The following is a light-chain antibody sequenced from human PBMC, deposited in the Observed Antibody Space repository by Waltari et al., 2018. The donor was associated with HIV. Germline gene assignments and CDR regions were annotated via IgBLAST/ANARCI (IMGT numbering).Light chain of an antibody. CDR1: KLGNKY. V-gene: IGLV3-1*01. J-gene: IGLJ2*01. Sequence: SYDVTQPLSVSVSPGQTATITCSGDKLGNKYTSWYQQKAGQSPVMVIYQDTQRPSDSPERFSGSNSGHTATLTSSGTQPIDEADYYCQAWDSTTLVFGGGTKLTVL. CDR2: QDT. CDR3: QAWDSTTLV.